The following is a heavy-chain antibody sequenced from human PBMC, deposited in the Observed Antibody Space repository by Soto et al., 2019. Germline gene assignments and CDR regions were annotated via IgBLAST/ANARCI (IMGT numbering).Heavy chain of an antibody. J-gene: IGHJ4*02. V-gene: IGHV4-34*01. CDR3: ARGHSSSWYYFDY. Sequence: SETLSLTCAVYGGSFSGYYWSWIRQPPGKGLEWIGEINHSGSTNYNPSLKSRVTISVDTSKNQFSLKLSSVTAADTAVYYCARGHSSSWYYFDYWGQGTLVTVSS. D-gene: IGHD6-13*01. CDR1: GGSFSGYY. CDR2: INHSGST.